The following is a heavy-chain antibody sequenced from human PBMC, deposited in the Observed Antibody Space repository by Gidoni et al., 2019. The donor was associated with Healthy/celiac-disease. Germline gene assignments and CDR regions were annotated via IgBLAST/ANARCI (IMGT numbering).Heavy chain of an antibody. CDR1: GHTFTRHY. D-gene: IGHD2-2*02. Sequence: QVHLVQSGAEVKKPVPSVTVSCKASGHTFTRHYMHLVRQARGQGHEWMGIINPSGGSTSYAQKVQGRVTMTRDTSTSTVYMELSSLRSEDTAVYYCARDARLYCSSTSCYTGGALDDAFDIWGQGTMVTVSS. J-gene: IGHJ3*02. CDR2: INPSGGST. CDR3: ARDARLYCSSTSCYTGGALDDAFDI. V-gene: IGHV1-46*01.